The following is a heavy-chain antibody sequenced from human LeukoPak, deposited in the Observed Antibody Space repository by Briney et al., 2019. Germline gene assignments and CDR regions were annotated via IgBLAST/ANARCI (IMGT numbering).Heavy chain of an antibody. V-gene: IGHV3-48*03. CDR2: ISSASNMI. D-gene: IGHD6-13*01. CDR3: ATASGSWYRYYFDS. Sequence: GGSLRLSCAASGLTFSSYEMNWVRQAPGKGLEWISYISSASNMIYYAESVKGRFTISRDNAKNSLYLQMNSLRAEDTAVYYCATASGSWYRYYFDSWGQGILVTVSS. CDR1: GLTFSSYE. J-gene: IGHJ4*02.